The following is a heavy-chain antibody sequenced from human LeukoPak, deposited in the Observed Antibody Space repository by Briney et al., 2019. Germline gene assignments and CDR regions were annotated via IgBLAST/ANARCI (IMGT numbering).Heavy chain of an antibody. CDR2: VKGDGSEK. D-gene: IGHD3-16*01. Sequence: PGGSLRLSCAASGFTFSSYWMTWVRQAPGKGLEWVGNVKGDGSEKYYVDSVKGRFTISRDNAKNSLFLQMSSLRGEDTALYYCATEHWGPNSWGQGTLVTVSS. CDR1: GFTFSSYW. J-gene: IGHJ4*02. V-gene: IGHV3-7*01. CDR3: ATEHWGPNS.